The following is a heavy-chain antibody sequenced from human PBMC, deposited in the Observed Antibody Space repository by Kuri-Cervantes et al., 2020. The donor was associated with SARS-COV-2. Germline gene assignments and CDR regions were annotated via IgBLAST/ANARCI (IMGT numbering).Heavy chain of an antibody. J-gene: IGHJ5*02. V-gene: IGHV4-39*01. CDR2: IFYGGST. CDR3: ARLDGDPARFDP. Sequence: SETLSLTCTVSGGSISSSSYYWGWIRQPPGKGLEWIGSIFYGGSTYYNPSLKSRVTISVDTSKNQFSLKLSSVTAADTAVYYCARLDGDPARFDPWGQGTLVTVSS. CDR1: GGSISSSSYY. D-gene: IGHD4-17*01.